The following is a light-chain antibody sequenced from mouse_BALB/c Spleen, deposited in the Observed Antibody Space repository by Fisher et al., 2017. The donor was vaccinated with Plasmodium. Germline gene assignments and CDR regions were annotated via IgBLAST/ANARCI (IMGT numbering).Light chain of an antibody. CDR2: YAS. V-gene: IGKV5-45*01. CDR1: QSISNY. J-gene: IGKJ2*01. CDR3: QQSNSWPYT. Sequence: DIVITQTTATLSVTPGDRVRLSCRASQSISNYLHWYQQKSHESPRLLITYASQSISGIPSRFSGSGSGTDFTLSINSVETEDFGIYFCQQSNSWPYTFGGGTKLDMK.